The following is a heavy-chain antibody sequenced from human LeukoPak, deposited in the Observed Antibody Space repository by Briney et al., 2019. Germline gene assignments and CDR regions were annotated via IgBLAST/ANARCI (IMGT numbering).Heavy chain of an antibody. J-gene: IGHJ3*02. D-gene: IGHD5-18*01. CDR3: ARYVDTAMATGAFDI. CDR1: GYSFTSYW. Sequence: PGESLKISCKGSGYSFTSYWIGWVRQLPGKGLEWMGIIYPGDSDTRYSPSFQGQVTISADKSISTAYLQWSSLKASDTAMYYCARYVDTAMATGAFDIWGQGTMVTVSS. CDR2: IYPGDSDT. V-gene: IGHV5-51*01.